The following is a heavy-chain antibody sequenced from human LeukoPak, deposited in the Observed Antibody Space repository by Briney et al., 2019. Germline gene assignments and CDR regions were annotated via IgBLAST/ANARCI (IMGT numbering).Heavy chain of an antibody. V-gene: IGHV1-2*02. CDR3: ASETGIAAAGTESGAYYYYGMDV. CDR2: INPNSGGT. D-gene: IGHD6-13*01. CDR1: GYTFTGYY. J-gene: IGHJ6*02. Sequence: ASVKVSCKASGYTFTGYYMHWVRQAPGQGLEWMGWINPNSGGTNYAQKFQGRVTMTRDTSISTAYMELSRLRSDDTAVYYCASETGIAAAGTESGAYYYYGMDVWGQGTTVTVSS.